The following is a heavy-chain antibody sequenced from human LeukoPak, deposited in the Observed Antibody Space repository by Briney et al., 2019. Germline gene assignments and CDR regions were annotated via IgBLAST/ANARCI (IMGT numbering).Heavy chain of an antibody. CDR1: GYTFTSYG. CDR2: ISTYNGNT. V-gene: IGHV1-18*01. Sequence: ASVTVSRKASGYTFTSYGINWVRQAPGQGLEWMGWISTYNGNTNYAQKLQGRVVIIADTTASTAYMQLRSLRSDDTAVYYCARRGNQYSSGYFDYWGQGTLVTVSS. J-gene: IGHJ4*02. CDR3: ARRGNQYSSGYFDY. D-gene: IGHD6-25*01.